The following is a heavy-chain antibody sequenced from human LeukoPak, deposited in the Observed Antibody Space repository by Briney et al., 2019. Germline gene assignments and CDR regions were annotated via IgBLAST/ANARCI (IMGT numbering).Heavy chain of an antibody. J-gene: IGHJ6*03. D-gene: IGHD2-2*02. CDR1: RYTFSPSV. CDR2: MNPNRVKT. Sequence: APVKVSCKAFRYTFSPSVINGVRQATRHEREWMGWMNPNRVKTDYAQKFHGRVTMSRNTSISTAYMELSSLRSEDTAVYYCARGDGVRHKQGGRQLLYGYYYYYMHVWGQGTTVTVSS. V-gene: IGHV1-8*01. CDR3: ARGDGVRHKQGGRQLLYGYYYYYMHV.